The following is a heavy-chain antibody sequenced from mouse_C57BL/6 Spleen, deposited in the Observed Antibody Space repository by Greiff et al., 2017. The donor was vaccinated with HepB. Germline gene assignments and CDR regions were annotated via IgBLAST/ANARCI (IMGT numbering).Heavy chain of an antibody. V-gene: IGHV1-63*01. CDR3: ARRKINWAFDY. CDR2: IYPGGGYT. J-gene: IGHJ2*01. D-gene: IGHD4-1*01. CDR1: GYTFSNYW. Sequence: VQLQQSGAELVRPGTSVKMSCKASGYTFSNYWIGWAKQRPGHGLEWIGDIYPGGGYTNYNEKFKGKATLTADKSSSTAYMQFSSLTSEDSAIYYCARRKINWAFDYWGQGTTLTVSS.